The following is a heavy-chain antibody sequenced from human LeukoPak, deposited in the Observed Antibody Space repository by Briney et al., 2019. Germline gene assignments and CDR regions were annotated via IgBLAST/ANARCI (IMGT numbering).Heavy chain of an antibody. J-gene: IGHJ4*02. V-gene: IGHV4-39*01. CDR1: GGSISSSSYY. CDR3: ARHLYCSGGSCHKLIDY. D-gene: IGHD2-15*01. CDR2: IYYSGST. Sequence: SETLSLTCTVSGGSISSSSYYWGWIRQPPGKGLEWIGSIYYSGSTYYNPSLKSRVTISVDTSKNQFSLKLSSVTAADTAVYYCARHLYCSGGSCHKLIDYWGQGTLVTVSS.